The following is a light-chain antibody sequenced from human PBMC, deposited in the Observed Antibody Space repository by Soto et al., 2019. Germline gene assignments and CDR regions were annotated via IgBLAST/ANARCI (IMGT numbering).Light chain of an antibody. CDR2: AAS. V-gene: IGKV1-39*01. CDR3: QQSYSTPRFT. Sequence: DIQMTQSPSSLSASVGDRVTITCRASQSISSYLNWYQQKPGKAPKLLIYAASSLQSGVPSRFSGSGSGTDFTITISSLQPADFSTYYYQQSYSTPRFTFGPGTKVDIK. J-gene: IGKJ3*01. CDR1: QSISSY.